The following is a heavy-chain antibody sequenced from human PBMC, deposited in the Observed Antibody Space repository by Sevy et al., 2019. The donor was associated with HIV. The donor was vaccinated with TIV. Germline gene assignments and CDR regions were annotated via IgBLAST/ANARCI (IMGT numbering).Heavy chain of an antibody. CDR2: ISGSGETT. CDR1: GFTFSSYA. Sequence: GGSLRLSCAASGFTFSSYAMSWVRQAPGKGLEWVSVISGSGETTYYADTVKGRFTISRDNSKNTLYLQMNSLRTEDTAVYYCAKGKSRTMVRGVIITSYWGQGTLVTVSS. V-gene: IGHV3-23*01. J-gene: IGHJ4*02. D-gene: IGHD3-10*01. CDR3: AKGKSRTMVRGVIITSY.